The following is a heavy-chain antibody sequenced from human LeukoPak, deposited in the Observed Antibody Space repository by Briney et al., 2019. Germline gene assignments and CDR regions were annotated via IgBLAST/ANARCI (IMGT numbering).Heavy chain of an antibody. CDR2: INHSGST. V-gene: IGHV4-34*01. CDR3: AREGYYYDSSGYSPFDY. CDR1: GGSFSGYY. J-gene: IGHJ4*02. Sequence: KTSETLSLTCAVYGGSFSGYYWSWIRQPPGKGLEWIGEINHSGSTNYNPSLKSRVTISVDTSKNQFSLKLSSVTAADTAVYYCAREGYYYDSSGYSPFDYWGQGTLVTVSS. D-gene: IGHD3-22*01.